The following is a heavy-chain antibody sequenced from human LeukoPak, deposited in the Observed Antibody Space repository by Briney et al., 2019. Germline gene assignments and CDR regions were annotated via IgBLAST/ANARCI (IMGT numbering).Heavy chain of an antibody. D-gene: IGHD3-22*01. CDR1: GVTFDDYG. Sequence: GGTLRLSCAASGVTFDDYGMSWVRQAPGKGLEWGCCINWNCGSTGYADSVKGRFTISRDNGKNSLYLQMTSLRAEDTALYHCARVPRGYYASSGYYWFDYWGQGTLVTVSS. CDR3: ARVPRGYYASSGYYWFDY. CDR2: INWNCGST. V-gene: IGHV3-20*01. J-gene: IGHJ4*02.